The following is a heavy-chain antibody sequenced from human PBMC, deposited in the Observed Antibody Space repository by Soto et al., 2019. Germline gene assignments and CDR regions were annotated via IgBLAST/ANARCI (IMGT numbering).Heavy chain of an antibody. CDR3: ARGKSKSGSYSFDY. CDR1: GYAFTSYD. V-gene: IGHV1-8*01. J-gene: IGHJ4*02. Sequence: QVQLVQSGAEVKKPGASVKVSCKASGYAFTSYDINWVRQTTGQGLEWMGWMNPNSGNTGYAQKFQGRVTMTRNTSISTAYMELSSLRSEDTAVYYCARGKSKSGSYSFDYWGQGTLVTVSS. D-gene: IGHD1-26*01. CDR2: MNPNSGNT.